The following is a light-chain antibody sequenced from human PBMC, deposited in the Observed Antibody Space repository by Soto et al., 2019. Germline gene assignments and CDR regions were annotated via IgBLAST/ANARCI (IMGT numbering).Light chain of an antibody. V-gene: IGLV2-14*02. Sequence: QSVLTQPASVSGSPGQSITISCTGTSRDVGRYNLVSWYQQHPGKAPKLMIYEVTKRPSGVSHRFSGSKSGTTASLTISGLQAEDEADYYCSSYTSSSTYVFGTGTKVTVL. CDR2: EVT. CDR3: SSYTSSSTYV. CDR1: SRDVGRYNL. J-gene: IGLJ1*01.